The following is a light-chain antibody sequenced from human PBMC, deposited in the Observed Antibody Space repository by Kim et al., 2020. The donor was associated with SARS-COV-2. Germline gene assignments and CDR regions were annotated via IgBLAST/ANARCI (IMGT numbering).Light chain of an antibody. CDR3: QSADGSGTYV. CDR1: ALPEKQ. CDR2: KDS. J-gene: IGLJ1*01. Sequence: SYELTQPLSVSVSPGQTARITCSGDALPEKQTYWYQQKSGQAPLLLIYKDSERPSGIPGRFSGSSSGTTVTLTISGVQAEDDADYYCQSADGSGTYVFGTGTKVTVL. V-gene: IGLV3-25*03.